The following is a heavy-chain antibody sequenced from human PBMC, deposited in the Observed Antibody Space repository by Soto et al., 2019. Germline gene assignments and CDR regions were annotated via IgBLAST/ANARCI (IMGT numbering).Heavy chain of an antibody. J-gene: IGHJ4*02. CDR1: GYTFTSYG. V-gene: IGHV1-18*04. CDR2: ISAYNGNT. Sequence: ASVKVSCKASGYTFTSYGISWVRQAPGQGLEWMGWISAYNGNTNYAQNLQGRVTMTTDTSTSTAYMELRSLRSDDTAVYYCARVPQRGSSSWYEFDYWGQGTLVTVSS. CDR3: ARVPQRGSSSWYEFDY. D-gene: IGHD6-13*01.